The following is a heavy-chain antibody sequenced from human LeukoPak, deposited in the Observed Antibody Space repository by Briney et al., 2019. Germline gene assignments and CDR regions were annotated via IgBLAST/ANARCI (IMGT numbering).Heavy chain of an antibody. J-gene: IGHJ3*02. Sequence: ASVKVSCKASGYTFTSYGISWVRQAPGQGLEWMGWISAYNGNTNYAQKLQGRVTMTTDTSTSTAYMELRSLRSDDTAVYYCARDVPYYYGSGSYYRASMFFDIWGQGTMVTVSS. V-gene: IGHV1-18*01. CDR3: ARDVPYYYGSGSYYRASMFFDI. CDR1: GYTFTSYG. D-gene: IGHD3-10*01. CDR2: ISAYNGNT.